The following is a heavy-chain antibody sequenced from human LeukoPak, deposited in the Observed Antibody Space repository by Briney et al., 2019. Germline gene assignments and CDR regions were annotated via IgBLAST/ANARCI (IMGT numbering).Heavy chain of an antibody. CDR3: ARDSGDLLDY. V-gene: IGHV4-38-2*02. CDR1: GYSISSGYY. J-gene: IGHJ4*02. Sequence: SETLSLTCAVSGYSISSGYYWGWIRQPPGKGLEWIGSIYHSGSTYYNPSLKSRVTISVATSKNQFSLKLSSVTAADTAVYYCARDSGDLLDYWGQGTLVTVSS. CDR2: IYHSGST. D-gene: IGHD4-17*01.